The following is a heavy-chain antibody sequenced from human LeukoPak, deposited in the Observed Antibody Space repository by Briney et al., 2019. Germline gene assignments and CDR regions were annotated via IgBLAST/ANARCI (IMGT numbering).Heavy chain of an antibody. D-gene: IGHD3-22*01. CDR3: ARGGSGYDY. Sequence: GSLRLSCAGSGFSFSGFWMSWVRQAPGKGLEWVANIKEDGSEKYYLDSVKGRFTISRDNATNSLYLQMNSLRVEDTAMYYCARGGSGYDYWGQGTLVTVSS. V-gene: IGHV3-7*01. J-gene: IGHJ4*02. CDR1: GFSFSGFW. CDR2: IKEDGSEK.